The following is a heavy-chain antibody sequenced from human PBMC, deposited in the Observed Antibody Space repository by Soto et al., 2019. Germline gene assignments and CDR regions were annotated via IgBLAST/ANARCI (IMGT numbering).Heavy chain of an antibody. J-gene: IGHJ5*02. CDR3: ARGVLASDP. V-gene: IGHV1-8*01. CDR1: GYTFTSYD. D-gene: IGHD3-3*02. CDR2: MNPNSGNA. Sequence: QVQLVQSGAEVKKPGASVKVSCKASGYTFTSYDINWVRQATGQGLGRMGWMNPNSGNAGYAQKFQGRVTMTRNTSISTAYVELSSLRSEYTDGYYCARGVLASDPWGQGTLVPGSS.